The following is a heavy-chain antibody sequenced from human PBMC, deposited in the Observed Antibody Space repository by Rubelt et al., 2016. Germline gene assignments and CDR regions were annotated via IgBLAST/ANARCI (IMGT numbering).Heavy chain of an antibody. D-gene: IGHD2-2*01. CDR2: IIALLGMA. Sequence: QVQLVQSGAEVKKPGSSVKVPCKASGGTFSSYAISWVRQAPGQGPAWTDRIIALLGMANDAQKFQGAVQVTGEKSTSIGYMGLSSRGSEDTAVYDGARDDCSSTSCSPQGWGQGTLVTVSS. CDR1: GGTFSSYA. J-gene: IGHJ4*02. CDR3: ARDDCSSTSCSPQG. V-gene: IGHV1-69*04.